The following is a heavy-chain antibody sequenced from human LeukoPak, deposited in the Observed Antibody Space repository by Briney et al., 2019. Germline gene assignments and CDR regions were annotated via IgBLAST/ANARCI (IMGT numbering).Heavy chain of an antibody. CDR2: IWYDGSNK. D-gene: IGHD6-13*01. J-gene: IGHJ4*02. V-gene: IGHV3-33*01. Sequence: RGSLRLSCAASGFTFTSYGMHWVRQAPGKGLEWVAVIWYDGSNKFYADSVKGRFTISRDDSKNTVYLQMDSLRAGDTAVYYCARDQGTAADLFDYWGQGTLVTVSS. CDR3: ARDQGTAADLFDY. CDR1: GFTFTSYG.